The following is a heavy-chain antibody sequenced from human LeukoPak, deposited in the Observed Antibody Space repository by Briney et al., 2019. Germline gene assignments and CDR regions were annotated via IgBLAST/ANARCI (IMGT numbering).Heavy chain of an antibody. CDR3: AREEMPVGPGGY. CDR1: GGSISSSSFY. D-gene: IGHD1-26*01. J-gene: IGHJ4*02. CDR2: IYHSGTT. Sequence: SETLSLTCTVSGGSISSSSFYWGWIRQPPGKGLEWIGSIYHSGTTYYNPSLKSRVTISVDTSKNQFSLNLSSVTAADTAVYYCAREEMPVGPGGYWGQGTLVTVSS. V-gene: IGHV4-39*07.